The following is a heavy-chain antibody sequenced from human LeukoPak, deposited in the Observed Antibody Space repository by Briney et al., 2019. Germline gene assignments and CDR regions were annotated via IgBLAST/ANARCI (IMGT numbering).Heavy chain of an antibody. V-gene: IGHV4-59*12. Sequence: PSETLSLTCTVSGGSISSYYWSWIRQPPGKGLEWIGYIYYSGSTNYNPSLKSRVTISVDTSKNQFSLKLSSVTAADTAVYYCARVVVAQLGGNWFDPWGQGTLVTVSS. CDR2: IYYSGST. D-gene: IGHD2-15*01. CDR3: ARVVVAQLGGNWFDP. CDR1: GGSISSYY. J-gene: IGHJ5*02.